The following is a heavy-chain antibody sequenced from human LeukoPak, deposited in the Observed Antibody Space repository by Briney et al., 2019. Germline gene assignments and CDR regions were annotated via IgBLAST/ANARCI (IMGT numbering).Heavy chain of an antibody. CDR1: GFTFSSYA. CDR2: LSSNGGST. D-gene: IGHD7-27*01. CDR3: ARDPGDNYYYYYMDV. Sequence: GGSLRLSCAASGFTFSSYAMHWVHQAPGRGLEYVSPLSSNGGSTYYANSVKGRFTISRHNSKTTLYLQRGSLRAEDMAVYYCARDPGDNYYYYYMDVWGKGTTVTVSS. V-gene: IGHV3-64*01. J-gene: IGHJ6*03.